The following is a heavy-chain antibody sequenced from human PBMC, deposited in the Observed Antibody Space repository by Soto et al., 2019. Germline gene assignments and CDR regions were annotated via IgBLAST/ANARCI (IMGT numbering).Heavy chain of an antibody. CDR1: GFTFSSYG. CDR3: AKDRGIKDIVVVPAAGFDY. J-gene: IGHJ4*02. CDR2: ISYDGSNK. Sequence: QVQLVESGGGVVQPERSLRLSCAASGFTFSSYGMHWVRQAPGKGLEWVAVISYDGSNKYYADSVKGRFTISRDNSKNTLYLQMNSLRAEDTAVYYCAKDRGIKDIVVVPAAGFDYWGQGTLVTVSS. D-gene: IGHD2-2*01. V-gene: IGHV3-30*18.